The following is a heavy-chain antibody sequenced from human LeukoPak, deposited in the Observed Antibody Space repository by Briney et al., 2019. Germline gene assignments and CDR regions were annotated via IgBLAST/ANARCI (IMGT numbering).Heavy chain of an antibody. CDR2: ISGGGAAT. D-gene: IGHD2-15*01. Sequence: GGSLRLSCAASGFIFSSYAMSWVRQAPGKGLEWISAISGGGAATYCADSVKGRFTISRDKSKNTLYLQMNSLRAEDTAVYYCAKGNAAAPLDYWGQGTLVTVSS. J-gene: IGHJ4*02. V-gene: IGHV3-23*01. CDR3: AKGNAAAPLDY. CDR1: GFIFSSYA.